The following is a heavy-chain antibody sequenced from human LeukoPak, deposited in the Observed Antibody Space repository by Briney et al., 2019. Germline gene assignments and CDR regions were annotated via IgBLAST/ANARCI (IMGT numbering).Heavy chain of an antibody. D-gene: IGHD1-14*01. CDR2: IDTGGDT. Sequence: GGSLRLSCAASGFTFSSYDIHWVRQAIGKGLEWVSGIDTGGDTYYLGSVKGRFTISRENAKNSLYLEMNSLRAGDTAVYYCARAVSRYGYNHYYYYMDVWGKGTTVTISS. V-gene: IGHV3-13*01. CDR1: GFTFSSYD. J-gene: IGHJ6*03. CDR3: ARAVSRYGYNHYYYYMDV.